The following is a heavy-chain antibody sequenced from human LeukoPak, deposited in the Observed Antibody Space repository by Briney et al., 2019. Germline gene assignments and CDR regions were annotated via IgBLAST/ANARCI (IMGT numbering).Heavy chain of an antibody. D-gene: IGHD6-13*01. J-gene: IGHJ4*02. CDR1: GGSISSYY. V-gene: IGHV4-4*07. CDR3: ARQIASAGTAGFDF. Sequence: PSETLSLTCTVSGGSISSYYWSWIRQPAGEGLEWIGRIYSTGSTNYNPSLKSRVTMSVDTSKNQFSLRLRSVTAADTAVYYCARQIASAGTAGFDFWGQGALVTVSS. CDR2: IYSTGST.